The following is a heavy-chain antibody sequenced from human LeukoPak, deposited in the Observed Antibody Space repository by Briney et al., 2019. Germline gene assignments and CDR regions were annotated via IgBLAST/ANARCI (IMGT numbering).Heavy chain of an antibody. D-gene: IGHD2-21*02. CDR3: AKELAYCGGDCLITSAFDI. V-gene: IGHV3-23*01. CDR1: GFTFSSYA. CDR2: ISGSGGST. Sequence: GGSLRLSCAASGFTFSSYAMSWVRQAPGKGLEWVSAISGSGGSTYYADSVKGRFTISRDNSKNTLYLQMNSLRAEDTAVYYCAKELAYCGGDCLITSAFDIWGQGTMVTVSS. J-gene: IGHJ3*02.